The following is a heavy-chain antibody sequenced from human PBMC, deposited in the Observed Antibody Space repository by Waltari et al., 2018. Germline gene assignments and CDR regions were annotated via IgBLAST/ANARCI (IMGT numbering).Heavy chain of an antibody. CDR2: ISHSGST. Sequence: QVQLQQWGAGLLKPSETLSLTCSLYVWSFRSSYWSWIRQPPGKGLEWIGEISHSGSTNYSPSLKSRVTISLDTSKNQFSLKLSSVTAADTAVYYCARSYGSGSFSWFDPWGQGTLVSVSS. D-gene: IGHD3-10*01. CDR1: VWSFRSSY. J-gene: IGHJ5*02. CDR3: ARSYGSGSFSWFDP. V-gene: IGHV4-34*01.